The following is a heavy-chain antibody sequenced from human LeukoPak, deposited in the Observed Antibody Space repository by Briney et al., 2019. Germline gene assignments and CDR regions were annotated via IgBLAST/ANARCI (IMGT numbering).Heavy chain of an antibody. Sequence: SETLSLTCAVYGGSFSGYYWSWIRQPPGKGLEWIGEINHSGSTNYNPPLKSRVTISVDTFKNQFSLKLSSVTAADTAVYYCARGLLYNWFDPWGQGTLVTVSS. CDR1: GGSFSGYY. V-gene: IGHV4-34*01. J-gene: IGHJ5*02. CDR3: ARGLLYNWFDP. CDR2: INHSGST.